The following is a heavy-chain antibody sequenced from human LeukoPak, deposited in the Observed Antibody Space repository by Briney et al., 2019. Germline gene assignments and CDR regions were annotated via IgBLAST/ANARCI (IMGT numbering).Heavy chain of an antibody. Sequence: GGSLRLSCAASGFTFNNYAMNWVRQAPGKGLGWVSSISGSGGNTYYADSVKGRFTISRDNSKNTLYLQMNSLRAEDTAVYYCAKPARTDAFDIWGQGTMITASS. CDR3: AKPARTDAFDI. D-gene: IGHD1-14*01. CDR2: ISGSGGNT. CDR1: GFTFNNYA. V-gene: IGHV3-23*01. J-gene: IGHJ3*02.